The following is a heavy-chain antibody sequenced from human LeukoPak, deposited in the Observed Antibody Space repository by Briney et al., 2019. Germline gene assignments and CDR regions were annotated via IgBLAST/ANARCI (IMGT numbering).Heavy chain of an antibody. Sequence: GSLRLSCAASGFTFSSYGMHWVRQAPGKGLEWIGSIYYSGSTYYNPSLKSRVTISVDTSKNQFSLKLSSVTAADTAVYYCAQAGSRFSSFDYWGQGTLVTVSS. CDR1: GFTFSSYG. CDR2: IYYSGST. CDR3: AQAGSRFSSFDY. D-gene: IGHD2-15*01. V-gene: IGHV4-39*07. J-gene: IGHJ4*02.